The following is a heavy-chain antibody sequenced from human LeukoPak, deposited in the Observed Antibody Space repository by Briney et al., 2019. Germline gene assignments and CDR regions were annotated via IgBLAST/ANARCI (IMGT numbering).Heavy chain of an antibody. V-gene: IGHV1-46*01. D-gene: IGHD3-22*01. Sequence: ASVKVSCKASGYTFTGYFMHWVRQAPGQGLEWMGWINPSGGSTSYAQKFQGRVTMTRDMSTSTVYMELSSLRSEDTAVYYCARMAWEYYYDSSGYRGAFDIWGQGTMVTVSS. CDR2: INPSGGST. CDR1: GYTFTGYF. CDR3: ARMAWEYYYDSSGYRGAFDI. J-gene: IGHJ3*02.